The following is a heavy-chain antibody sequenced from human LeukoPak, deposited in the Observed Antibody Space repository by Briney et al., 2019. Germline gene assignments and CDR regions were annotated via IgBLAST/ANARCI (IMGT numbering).Heavy chain of an antibody. Sequence: ASVKVSCKAFGYTFTSNYMHWVRQAPGQGPEWMGVISPSGGSTTYAQKFQGRVTLTRDMSTSTAYMELRSLRSDDTAVYYCARDLASPLLPSGYWGQGTLVTVSS. CDR3: ARDLASPLLPSGY. V-gene: IGHV1-46*01. D-gene: IGHD5-12*01. CDR1: GYTFTSNY. J-gene: IGHJ4*02. CDR2: ISPSGGST.